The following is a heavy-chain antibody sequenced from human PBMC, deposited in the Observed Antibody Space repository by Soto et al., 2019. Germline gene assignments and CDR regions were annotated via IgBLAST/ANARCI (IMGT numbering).Heavy chain of an antibody. CDR3: AKLGGYRIYSSSSSYLDY. CDR1: GFTFSSYA. CDR2: ISGSGGST. J-gene: IGHJ4*02. D-gene: IGHD6-6*01. V-gene: IGHV3-23*01. Sequence: GGSLRLSCAASGFTFSSYAMSWVRQAPGKGLEWVSAISGSGGSTYYADSVKGRFTISRDNSKNTLYLQMNSLRAEDTAVYYCAKLGGYRIYSSSSSYLDYWGQGTLVTVSS.